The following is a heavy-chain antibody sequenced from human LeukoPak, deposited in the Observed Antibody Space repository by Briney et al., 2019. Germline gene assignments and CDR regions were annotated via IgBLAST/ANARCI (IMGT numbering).Heavy chain of an antibody. CDR1: GGSISSYY. D-gene: IGHD2-2*02. Sequence: SETLSLTCTVSGGSISSYYWSWIRQPPGKGLEWIGYIYYSGSTNYNPSLKSRVTISVDTSKNQFSLKLSSVTAADTAVYYCAREAPLYCSSTSRYTYYYYYMDVWGKGTTVTVSS. J-gene: IGHJ6*03. CDR2: IYYSGST. V-gene: IGHV4-59*01. CDR3: AREAPLYCSSTSRYTYYYYYMDV.